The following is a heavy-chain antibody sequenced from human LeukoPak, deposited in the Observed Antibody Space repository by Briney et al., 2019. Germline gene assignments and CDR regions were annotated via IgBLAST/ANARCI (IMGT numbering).Heavy chain of an antibody. CDR2: IYVSGNT. D-gene: IGHD6-19*01. V-gene: IGHV4-34*10. CDR1: GGSFSGYY. J-gene: IGHJ4*02. Sequence: SETLSLTCAVYGGSFSGYYWSWIRQPPGKGLEWIGSIYVSGNTYYNPSLKSRVTMSVDTSKNQFSLKLSSVTAADTAVYYCARDGNGWYWVYWGQGTLVTVSS. CDR3: ARDGNGWYWVY.